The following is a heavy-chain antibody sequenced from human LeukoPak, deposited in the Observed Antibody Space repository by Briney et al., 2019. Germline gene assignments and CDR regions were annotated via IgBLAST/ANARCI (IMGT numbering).Heavy chain of an antibody. CDR3: AKAVGSSGYFSRDAFDI. V-gene: IGHV3-23*01. CDR2: ISGGGSGT. CDR1: GFTFSSYA. Sequence: GGSLRLSCAASGFTFSSYAMSWVRQAPGKGLEWVAVISGGGSGTYYADSVRGRFTISRDNSKNTVYLQMNSLRAEDTAIYYYAKAVGSSGYFSRDAFDIWGQGTMVTVSS. D-gene: IGHD3-22*01. J-gene: IGHJ3*02.